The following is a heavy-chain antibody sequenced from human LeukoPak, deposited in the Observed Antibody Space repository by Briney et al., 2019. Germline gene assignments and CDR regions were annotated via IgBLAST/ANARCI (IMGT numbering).Heavy chain of an antibody. CDR2: INHSGST. D-gene: IGHD5-12*01. V-gene: IGHV4-34*01. J-gene: IGHJ4*02. CDR1: GGSFSGYY. Sequence: PSETLSLTCAVYGGSFSGYYWSWIRQPPGKGLEWIGEINHSGSTNYDPSLKSRVTISVDTSKNQFSLKLSSVTAADTAVYYCARRSGGYDYNYWGQGTLVTVSS. CDR3: ARRSGGYDYNY.